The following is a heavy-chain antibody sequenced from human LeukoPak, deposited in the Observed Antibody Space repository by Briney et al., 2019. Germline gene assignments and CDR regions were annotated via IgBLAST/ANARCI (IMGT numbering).Heavy chain of an antibody. CDR3: ASDREYCSSTSCSLNAFDI. J-gene: IGHJ3*02. V-gene: IGHV3-11*04. CDR2: ISSSGSTI. Sequence: GGSLRLSCAAPGFTFSDYYMSWIRQAPGKGLEWVSYISSSGSTIYYADSVKGRFTISRDNAKNSPYLPMTSLRAEDTAVYYCASDREYCSSTSCSLNAFDIWGQGTMATVSS. CDR1: GFTFSDYY. D-gene: IGHD2-2*01.